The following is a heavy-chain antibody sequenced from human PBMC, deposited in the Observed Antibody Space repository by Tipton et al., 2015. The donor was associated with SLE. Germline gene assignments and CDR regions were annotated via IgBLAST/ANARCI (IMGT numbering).Heavy chain of an antibody. D-gene: IGHD1-1*01. CDR2: ISPGGATI. J-gene: IGHJ3*02. CDR1: GITLSDSY. CDR3: AREDNWSETI. V-gene: IGHV3-11*04. Sequence: SLRLSCAVSGITLSDSYMTWVRQAPGKGLEWMAYISPGGATIYYADSVKGRFTISTDNAKNSLYLQMESLRVEDTAMYYCAREDNWSETIWGQGTMVTVSS.